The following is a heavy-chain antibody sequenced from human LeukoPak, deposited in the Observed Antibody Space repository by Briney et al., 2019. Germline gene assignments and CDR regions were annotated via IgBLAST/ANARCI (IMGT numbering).Heavy chain of an antibody. CDR2: IYSRGDT. CDR1: EFIVSINY. D-gene: IGHD3-3*01. CDR3: ARIGDFWSGSDY. V-gene: IGHV3-53*01. Sequence: PGGSLRLSCAASEFIVSINYMTWVRQAPGKGLEWVSLIYSRGDTKYADSVKGRFTISRDNAKNSLYLQMNSLRAEDTAVYYCARIGDFWSGSDYWGQGTLVTVSS. J-gene: IGHJ4*02.